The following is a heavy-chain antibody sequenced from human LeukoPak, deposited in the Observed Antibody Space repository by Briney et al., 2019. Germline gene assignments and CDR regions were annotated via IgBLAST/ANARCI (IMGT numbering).Heavy chain of an antibody. J-gene: IGHJ4*02. CDR3: ARGVSTPSDTGDYGGGYYYFDN. CDR1: GGSLINYQ. V-gene: IGHV4-34*01. D-gene: IGHD4-17*01. CDR2: INHVGSS. Sequence: KPSETLSLTRAVNGGSLINYQRTWIRQSPEKGLEWIGKINHVGSSNYNPSLKSRVAVSLEAPKNQFSLELRSVTAADTAVYYCARGVSTPSDTGDYGGGYYYFDNWGQGILVTVSS.